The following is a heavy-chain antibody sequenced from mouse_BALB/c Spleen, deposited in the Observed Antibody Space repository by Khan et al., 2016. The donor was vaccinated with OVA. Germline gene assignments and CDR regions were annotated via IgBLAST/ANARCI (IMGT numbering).Heavy chain of an antibody. CDR3: ANHGSSSAWLTY. CDR1: GYTFTSYW. J-gene: IGHJ3*01. CDR2: INPSTGYT. V-gene: IGHV1-7*01. D-gene: IGHD1-1*01. Sequence: QVQLQQPGAELAKPGASVKMSCKASGYTFTSYWMHWVKQRPGQGLEWIGYINPSTGYTEYNQRFKDKATLTADKSSSTAYMQLSILTSEESAVYYCANHGSSSAWLTYWGQGTLVTVSA.